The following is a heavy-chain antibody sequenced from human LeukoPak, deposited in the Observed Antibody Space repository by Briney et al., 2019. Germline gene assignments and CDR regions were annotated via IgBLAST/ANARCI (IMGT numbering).Heavy chain of an antibody. Sequence: PSETLSLTCSVSGGSVTSYYWSWIRQPPGKGLEWIGHIHYSGSNNYNPSLKSRVTMFVDRSKNQISLKLSSVTAADTAVYYCASTVGGWFDPWGQGTLVTVSS. CDR2: IHYSGSN. CDR3: ASTVGGWFDP. D-gene: IGHD1-26*01. CDR1: GGSVTSYY. J-gene: IGHJ5*02. V-gene: IGHV4-59*02.